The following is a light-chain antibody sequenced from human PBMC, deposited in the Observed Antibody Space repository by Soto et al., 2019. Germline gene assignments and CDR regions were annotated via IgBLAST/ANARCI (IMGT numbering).Light chain of an antibody. CDR3: QQRSNWPPVYN. J-gene: IGKJ2*01. Sequence: EIVFTHSPSTLSLSPVERATLSFRASQIVSIKLAWYQQKPGQAPRLLIYDASNRAAGIPARFSGSGSGTDFTLTISSLEPGDFAVYYCQQRSNWPPVYNFGQGTKVDIK. CDR1: QIVSIK. V-gene: IGKV3-11*01. CDR2: DAS.